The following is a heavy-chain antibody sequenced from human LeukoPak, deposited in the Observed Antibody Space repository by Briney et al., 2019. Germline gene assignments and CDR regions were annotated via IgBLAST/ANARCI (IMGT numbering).Heavy chain of an antibody. Sequence: GGSLRLSCAASGFTFSNYAMSWVRQAPGKGLEWVSGISGSGGSTNYADSVKGRFTISRDNSKNTLYLQMNSLRAEDTAVYYCAKPPRYCSSTSCPFFMDVWGKGTTVTLSS. CDR3: AKPPRYCSSTSCPFFMDV. V-gene: IGHV3-23*01. CDR2: ISGSGGST. D-gene: IGHD2-2*01. J-gene: IGHJ6*03. CDR1: GFTFSNYA.